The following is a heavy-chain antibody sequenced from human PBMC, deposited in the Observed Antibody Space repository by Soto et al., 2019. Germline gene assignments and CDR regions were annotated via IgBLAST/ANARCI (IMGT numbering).Heavy chain of an antibody. CDR2: IYYSGST. CDR3: ARRNDILTGHLPDWYLDL. CDR1: GGSISSYY. Sequence: SETLSLTCTVSGGSISSYYWSWIRQPPGKGLEWIGYIYYSGSTNYNPSLKSRVTISVDTSKNQFSLKLSSVTAADTAVYYCARRNDILTGHLPDWYLDLWGRGTLVTVSS. J-gene: IGHJ2*01. D-gene: IGHD3-9*01. V-gene: IGHV4-59*08.